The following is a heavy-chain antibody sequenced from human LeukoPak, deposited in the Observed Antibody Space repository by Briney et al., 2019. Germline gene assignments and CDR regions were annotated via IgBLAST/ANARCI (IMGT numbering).Heavy chain of an antibody. CDR2: ISGDGSAT. CDR3: TRRVSATRWFDP. CDR1: GFTFRTYW. J-gene: IGHJ5*02. Sequence: GGSLRLSCAASGFTFRTYWMHWVRQAPGKGLEWVSRISGDGSATIYADSVKGRFTISRDNAENTMYLQMNSLTVEDTAVYYCTRRVSATRWFDPWGQGTLVTVSS. V-gene: IGHV3-74*01. D-gene: IGHD2-15*01.